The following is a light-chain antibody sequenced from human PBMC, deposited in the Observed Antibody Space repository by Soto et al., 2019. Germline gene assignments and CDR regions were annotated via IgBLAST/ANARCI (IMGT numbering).Light chain of an antibody. CDR2: EVS. CDR1: SSDVGGYNF. J-gene: IGLJ3*02. Sequence: QSALTQPASVSGSPGQSITISCTGTSSDVGGYNFVSWYQQHPGKAPRLIIYEVSSRPSGVSYRFSGSKSGNTASLTISGRQAEDEADYDCSSYTLRNTLVLFGGGTKLTVL. CDR3: SSYTLRNTLVL. V-gene: IGLV2-14*01.